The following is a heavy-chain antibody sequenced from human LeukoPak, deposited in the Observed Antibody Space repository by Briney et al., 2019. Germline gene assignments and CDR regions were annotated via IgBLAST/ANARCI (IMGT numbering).Heavy chain of an antibody. V-gene: IGHV1-69*13. J-gene: IGHJ3*02. D-gene: IGHD4-11*01. CDR1: GGTFSSYA. CDR3: AREIPHDYSNKGGAFDI. CDR2: IIPIFGTA. Sequence: SVKVSCKASGGTFSSYAISWVRQAPGQGLEWMGGIIPIFGTANYAQKFRGRVTITADESTSTAYMELSSLRSEDTAVYYCAREIPHDYSNKGGAFDIWGQGTMVTVSS.